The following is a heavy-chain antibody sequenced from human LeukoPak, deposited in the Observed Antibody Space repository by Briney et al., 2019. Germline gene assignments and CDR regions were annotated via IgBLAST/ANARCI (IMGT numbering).Heavy chain of an antibody. Sequence: GGSLRLSCAASGFTFSNYAMSWVRQAPGKGLEWVSSISDSGGNTYYADSVKGRFTISRDNSKNTLYAQMSSLRAEDTAVYYCAKTFGLIDPFEYWGQGTLVTVSS. J-gene: IGHJ4*02. CDR1: GFTFSNYA. V-gene: IGHV3-23*01. CDR3: AKTFGLIDPFEY. CDR2: ISDSGGNT. D-gene: IGHD2/OR15-2a*01.